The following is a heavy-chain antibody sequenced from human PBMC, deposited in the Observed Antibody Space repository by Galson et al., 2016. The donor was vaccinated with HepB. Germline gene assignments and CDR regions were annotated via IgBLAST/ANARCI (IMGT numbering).Heavy chain of an antibody. Sequence: SETLSLTCTVSGGSISSSSYYWGWIRQPPGKGLEWIGSMYYSGSTYYNPSLKSRVTISADTSKSQFSLKLSSVTAADTAVYYCARHRGCAGTRCYVYWYFDLWGRGTLVTVSS. D-gene: IGHD2-2*01. V-gene: IGHV4-39*01. J-gene: IGHJ2*01. CDR1: GGSISSSSYY. CDR3: ARHRGCAGTRCYVYWYFDL. CDR2: MYYSGST.